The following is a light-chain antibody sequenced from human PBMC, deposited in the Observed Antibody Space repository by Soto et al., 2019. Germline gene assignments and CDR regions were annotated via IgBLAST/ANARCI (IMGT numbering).Light chain of an antibody. CDR1: QSVSSY. V-gene: IGKV3-11*01. J-gene: IGKJ5*01. CDR3: QQRYNWPPIT. Sequence: EVVLTQSPATLSLSPGERATLSCMASQSVSSYLAWYQQKRGQAPRLLIYDASNRATGIPAKFSGSGSGTDFTLTISSLEPEDFAVYYCQQRYNWPPITFGQGTRLEIK. CDR2: DAS.